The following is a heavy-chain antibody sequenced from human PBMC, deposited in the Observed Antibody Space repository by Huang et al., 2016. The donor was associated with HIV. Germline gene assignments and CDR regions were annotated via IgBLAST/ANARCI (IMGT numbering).Heavy chain of an antibody. CDR1: GGSISTYY. J-gene: IGHJ4*02. CDR2: IYYSGSP. V-gene: IGHV4-59*01. CDR3: ARGARGKYCSGGSCYYFDY. D-gene: IGHD2-15*01. Sequence: QVQLQESGPGLVKPSETLSLTCTVSGGSISTYYGSWIRQPPGNGLEWIGYIYYSGSPTDRPSRKSRVTISVDTSQNHYSLKRSSVTAADTAVYYCARGARGKYCSGGSCYYFDYWGQGTLVTVSS.